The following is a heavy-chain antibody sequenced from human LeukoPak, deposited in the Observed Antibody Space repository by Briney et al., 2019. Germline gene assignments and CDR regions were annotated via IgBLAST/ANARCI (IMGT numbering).Heavy chain of an antibody. Sequence: GGSLRLSCAASGFTLSSCEMNWVRQAPGEGLEWVSYISSSGSTTYYADSVKGRFTISRDNAKNSLYLQLNSLRAVDTAVYYCARVGGYSGYAPGYFDYWGQGTLVTVSS. D-gene: IGHD5-12*01. CDR3: ARVGGYSGYAPGYFDY. J-gene: IGHJ4*02. CDR2: ISSSGSTT. V-gene: IGHV3-48*03. CDR1: GFTLSSCE.